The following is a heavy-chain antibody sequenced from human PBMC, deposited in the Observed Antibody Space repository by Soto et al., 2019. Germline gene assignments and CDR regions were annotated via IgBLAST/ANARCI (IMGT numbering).Heavy chain of an antibody. J-gene: IGHJ6*02. D-gene: IGHD5-12*01. CDR3: AKDRDSGYDWVYYYYGMDV. V-gene: IGHV3-30*18. CDR1: GFTFSSYG. Sequence: QVQLVESGGGVVQPGRSLRLSCAASGFTFSSYGMHWVRQAPGKGLEWVAVISYDGSNKYYADSVKGRFTISRDNSKNTRYLQMNSLRAEDTAVYYCAKDRDSGYDWVYYYYGMDVWGQGTTVTVSS. CDR2: ISYDGSNK.